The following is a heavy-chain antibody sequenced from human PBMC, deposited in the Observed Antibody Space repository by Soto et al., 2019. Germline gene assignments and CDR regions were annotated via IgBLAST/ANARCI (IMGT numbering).Heavy chain of an antibody. CDR1: GYTFTSYS. V-gene: IGHV1-3*01. Sequence: ASVKVSCKAAGYTFTSYSIQWVRQAPGQRLEWMGRINAGNGNTKYSQKFQGRVTITRDTSASTAYMELSSLGSEDTAVYYCAREHDFWSAYSFDYWGPGTMVTVSS. CDR2: INAGNGNT. CDR3: AREHDFWSAYSFDY. D-gene: IGHD3-3*01. J-gene: IGHJ4*02.